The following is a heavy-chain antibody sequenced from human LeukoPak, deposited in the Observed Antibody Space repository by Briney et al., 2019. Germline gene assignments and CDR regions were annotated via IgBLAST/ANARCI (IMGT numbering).Heavy chain of an antibody. CDR2: IIPIFGTA. Sequence: SVKVSCKASGGTFSSYAISWVRQAPGQGLEWMGGIIPIFGTANYAQKFQGRVTITSDKSTSTAYMELSSLRSEDTAVYHCARVGYCSGGSCYGAFDIWGQGTMVTVSS. CDR3: ARVGYCSGGSCYGAFDI. D-gene: IGHD2-15*01. CDR1: GGTFSSYA. V-gene: IGHV1-69*06. J-gene: IGHJ3*02.